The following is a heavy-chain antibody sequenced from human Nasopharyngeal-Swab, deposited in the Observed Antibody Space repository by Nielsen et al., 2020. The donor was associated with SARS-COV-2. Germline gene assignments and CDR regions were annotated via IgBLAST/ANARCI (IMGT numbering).Heavy chain of an antibody. CDR3: TRGYDTFDY. CDR1: GFTFGDYA. V-gene: IGHV3-49*04. CDR2: IRSKAYGGTT. Sequence: LSLTCTASGFTFGDYAMSWVRQAPGKGLEWVGFIRSKAYGGTTEYAASVKGRFTISRDDSKSIAYLQMNSLKTEDTAVYYCTRGYDTFDYWGQGTLVTVSS. D-gene: IGHD3-22*01. J-gene: IGHJ4*02.